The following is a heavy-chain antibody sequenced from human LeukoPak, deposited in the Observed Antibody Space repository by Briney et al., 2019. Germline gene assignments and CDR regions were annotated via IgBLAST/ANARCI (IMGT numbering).Heavy chain of an antibody. J-gene: IGHJ6*02. CDR3: ARNNDMDV. CDR1: GFVLRNHC. Sequence: GGSPRLSCAASGFVLRNHCMTWVRQAPGKGPEWVANVNKDGSEKYYVDPVKGRFTISRDTAKNSLYLQMNNLRAEDTALYYCARNNDMDVWGQGTTVIVSS. D-gene: IGHD1/OR15-1a*01. V-gene: IGHV3-7*03. CDR2: VNKDGSEK.